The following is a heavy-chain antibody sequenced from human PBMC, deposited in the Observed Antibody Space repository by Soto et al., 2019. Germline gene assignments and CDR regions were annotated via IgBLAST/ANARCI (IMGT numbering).Heavy chain of an antibody. CDR3: AHRDSYCGGDCYFNCFDP. CDR2: IHWDDDK. J-gene: IGHJ5*02. V-gene: IGHV2-5*02. CDR1: GFSLSTSGGG. Sequence: SGPTLPNPTQTLTLTCTFSGFSLSTSGGGVGWIRQPPGKALEWLARIHWDDDKRYSPSLKSRLTITKDTSTNQVVITMTSMDPVDTATYYCAHRDSYCGGDCYFNCFDPWGQGTLVTVSS. D-gene: IGHD2-21*02.